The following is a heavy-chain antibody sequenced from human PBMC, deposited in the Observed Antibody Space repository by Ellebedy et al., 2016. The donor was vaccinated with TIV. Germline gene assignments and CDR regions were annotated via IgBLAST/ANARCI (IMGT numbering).Heavy chain of an antibody. Sequence: AASVKVSCKASGYTFTSYGISWVRQAPGQGLEWMGWISAYNGNTNYAQKLQGRVTMTTDTSTSTAYMELRSLRSDDTAVYYCARSLDYVWGSYRYYYGMDVWGQGTTVTVSS. J-gene: IGHJ6*02. D-gene: IGHD3-16*02. V-gene: IGHV1-18*01. CDR2: ISAYNGNT. CDR1: GYTFTSYG. CDR3: ARSLDYVWGSYRYYYGMDV.